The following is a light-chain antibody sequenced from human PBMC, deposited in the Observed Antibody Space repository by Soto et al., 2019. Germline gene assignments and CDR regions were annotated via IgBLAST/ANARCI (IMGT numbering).Light chain of an antibody. V-gene: IGKV1-5*03. J-gene: IGKJ2*01. Sequence: DIQMTQSPSTLSASVGDRVTITCRASQSISNWLAWYQQKPGTAPKLLIYKASTLESGVPSRFSGSRSGTEFTLPVSSLQPDDFATYYCQQYNDSFPYTFGQGTKLEIK. CDR2: KAS. CDR3: QQYNDSFPYT. CDR1: QSISNW.